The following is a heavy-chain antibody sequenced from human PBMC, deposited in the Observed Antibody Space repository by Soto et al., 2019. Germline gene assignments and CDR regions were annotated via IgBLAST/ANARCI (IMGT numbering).Heavy chain of an antibody. V-gene: IGHV4-34*01. CDR1: GGSFSGYY. CDR3: ARKPQNYYDSSGYFDY. D-gene: IGHD3-22*01. J-gene: IGHJ4*02. CDR2: INHSGST. Sequence: SETLSLTCAVYGGSFSGYYWSWIRQPPGKGLEWIGEINHSGSTNYNPSLKSGDTISEDTSKNRFSLKLSSVTAADTAVYYCARKPQNYYDSSGYFDYWGQGTLVTVSS.